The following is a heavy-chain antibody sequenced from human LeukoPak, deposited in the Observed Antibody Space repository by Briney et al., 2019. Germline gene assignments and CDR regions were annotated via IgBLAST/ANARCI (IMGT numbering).Heavy chain of an antibody. Sequence: GGSLRLSCAASGFTFSSYAMHWVRQAPGKGREWVAVTTYDGSNKYYADSVKGRFTSSRDNSKNTLYLQMNSLTAEDTAVYYCARELDSGYDYWGQGTMVTVSS. V-gene: IGHV3-30*04. CDR3: ARELDSGYDY. J-gene: IGHJ4*02. D-gene: IGHD5-12*01. CDR2: TTYDGSNK. CDR1: GFTFSSYA.